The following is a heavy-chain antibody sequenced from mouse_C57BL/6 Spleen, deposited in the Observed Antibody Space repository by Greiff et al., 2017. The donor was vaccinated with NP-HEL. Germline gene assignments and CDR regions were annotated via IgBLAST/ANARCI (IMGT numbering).Heavy chain of an antibody. CDR2: IDPSDSYT. Sequence: QVQLQQPGAELVMPGASVKLSCKASGYTFTSYWMHWVKQRPGQGLEWIGEIDPSDSYTNYNQKFKGKSILTVDKSSNTAYMQLSSLTSEDAAVYYCARDYGSSYLWFIDVWGTGTTVTVSS. CDR3: ARDYGSSYLWFIDV. CDR1: GYTFTSYW. J-gene: IGHJ1*03. V-gene: IGHV1-69*01. D-gene: IGHD1-1*01.